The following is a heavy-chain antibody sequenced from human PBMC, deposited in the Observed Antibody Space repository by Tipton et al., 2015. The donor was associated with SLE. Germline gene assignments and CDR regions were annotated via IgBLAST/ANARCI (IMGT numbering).Heavy chain of an antibody. D-gene: IGHD6-13*01. CDR1: GFTFSSYA. CDR2: IYSADST. CDR3: ARDRGAYSSSRHFGY. J-gene: IGHJ4*01. V-gene: IGHV3-23*03. Sequence: SLRLSCAASGFTFSSYAVSWVRQAPGKGLEWVSVIYSADSTYYADSVKGRLTISRDNAKNSLYLQMNSLRAEDTAVYYCARDRGAYSSSRHFGYWGHGTLVTVSS.